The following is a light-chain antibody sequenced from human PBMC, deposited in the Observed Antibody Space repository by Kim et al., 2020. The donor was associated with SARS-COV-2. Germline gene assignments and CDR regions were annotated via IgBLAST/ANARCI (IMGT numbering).Light chain of an antibody. CDR3: QQYNSYWT. CDR1: QIISSW. J-gene: IGKJ1*01. CDR2: DAS. Sequence: SASVGDRVTNTCRTSQIISSWLAWYQQKPGKAPKLLIYDASSLESGVPSRFSGSGSGTEFTLTISSLQPDDFATYYRQQYNSYWTFGQGTKVDIK. V-gene: IGKV1-5*01.